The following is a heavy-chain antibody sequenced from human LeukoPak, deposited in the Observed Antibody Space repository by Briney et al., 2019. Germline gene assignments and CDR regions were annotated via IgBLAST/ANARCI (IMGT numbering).Heavy chain of an antibody. CDR3: AIEDYDSSGYYY. CDR1: GFTFDDYA. V-gene: IGHV3-9*01. CDR2: ISWNSGSI. Sequence: PGGSLRLSCAASGFTFDDYAMHWVRQAPGKGLEWVSGISWNSGSIGYADSVKGRFTISRDNAKNSLYLQMNSLRAEDTALYYCAIEDYDSSGYYYWGQGTLVTVSS. J-gene: IGHJ4*02. D-gene: IGHD3-22*01.